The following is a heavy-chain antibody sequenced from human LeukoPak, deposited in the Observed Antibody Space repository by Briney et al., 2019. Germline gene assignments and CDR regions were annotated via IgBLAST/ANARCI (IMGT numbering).Heavy chain of an antibody. CDR1: GFTFSRSW. J-gene: IGHJ4*02. Sequence: GGPLRLSCAASGFTFSRSWMHWVRQAPGKGLEWVSFIYSGGSTQYSDSVKGRFTISRDNSKNTLYLQMNSLRAEDTAVYYCARRAGDYSHPYDYWGQGTLVTVSS. V-gene: IGHV3-53*01. CDR3: ARRAGDYSHPYDY. D-gene: IGHD3-22*01. CDR2: IYSGGST.